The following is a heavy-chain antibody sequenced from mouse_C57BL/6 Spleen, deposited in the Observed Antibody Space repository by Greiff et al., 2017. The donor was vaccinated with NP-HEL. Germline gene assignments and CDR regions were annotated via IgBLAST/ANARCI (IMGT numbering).Heavy chain of an antibody. CDR1: GYTFTSYW. J-gene: IGHJ4*01. CDR2: IHPNSGST. Sequence: VQLQQPGAELVKPGASVKLSCKASGYTFTSYWMHWVKQRPGQGLEWIGMIHPNSGSTNYNEKFKSKATLTVDKSSSTAYMQLSSLTSEDSAVYYCGIPTRGYAMDYWGQGTSVTVSS. V-gene: IGHV1-64*01. D-gene: IGHD6-1*01. CDR3: GIPTRGYAMDY.